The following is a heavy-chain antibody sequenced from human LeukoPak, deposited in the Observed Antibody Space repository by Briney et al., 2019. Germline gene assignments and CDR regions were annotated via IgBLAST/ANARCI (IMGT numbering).Heavy chain of an antibody. CDR2: ISGTGGST. Sequence: GGSLRLSCAASGFTFSSYGMSWVRQAPGKGLEWVSLISGTGGSTYYADSVKGRFTISRDNSKNTLYLQMNSLRAEDTAVYYCAKDYEPLVGVHRWGDWFDPWGQGTLVTVSS. CDR3: AKDYEPLVGVHRWGDWFDP. D-gene: IGHD1-26*01. V-gene: IGHV3-23*01. J-gene: IGHJ5*02. CDR1: GFTFSSYG.